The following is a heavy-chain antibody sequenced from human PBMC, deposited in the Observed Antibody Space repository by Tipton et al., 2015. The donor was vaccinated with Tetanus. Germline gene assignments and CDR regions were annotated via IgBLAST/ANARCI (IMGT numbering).Heavy chain of an antibody. CDR1: GFNFDTYA. J-gene: IGHJ6*02. Sequence: SLRLSCEGSGFNFDTYAMGWVRQAPGRGLEWVTFISGSGGHIYYADSVKGRFTVSRDNAKNSVYLQMSSLRDDDTAIYYCARDRRSYIASAGYGMDVWGQGTPVTASS. D-gene: IGHD6-13*01. V-gene: IGHV3-48*02. CDR2: ISGSGGHI. CDR3: ARDRRSYIASAGYGMDV.